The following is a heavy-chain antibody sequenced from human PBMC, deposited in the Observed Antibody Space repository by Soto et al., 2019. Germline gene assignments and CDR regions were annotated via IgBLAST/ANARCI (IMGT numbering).Heavy chain of an antibody. CDR3: ARENWHFDY. V-gene: IGHV1-2*02. CDR2: VNPINGNT. CDR1: GYSFSEFR. Sequence: QVQLVQSGAEVKKPGASVKVSCKTSGYSFSEFRMHWVRQAPGQGLEWMGWVNPINGNTNYAQDFQGRVTMTRDASTITVYMELSSLTSDDTSTVYCARENWHFDYWGQGTLITVSS. J-gene: IGHJ4*02.